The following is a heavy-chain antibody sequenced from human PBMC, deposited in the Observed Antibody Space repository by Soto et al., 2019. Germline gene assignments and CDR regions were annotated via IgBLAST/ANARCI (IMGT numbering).Heavy chain of an antibody. J-gene: IGHJ6*02. CDR2: ISTGGNT. V-gene: IGHV3-53*02. D-gene: IGHD3-10*01. CDR1: GFTVTSYY. CDR3: ARDYYYGSGNYYRADYYHYGMDV. Sequence: EVQLVQTGGGLIQPGGSLRLSCAASGFTVTSYYMSWVRQAPGKGLEWVSLISTGGNTNYADSVKGRFTISRDNSKNTLYLQMNSLRAEDTAVYYCARDYYYGSGNYYRADYYHYGMDVWGQGTTVTVSS.